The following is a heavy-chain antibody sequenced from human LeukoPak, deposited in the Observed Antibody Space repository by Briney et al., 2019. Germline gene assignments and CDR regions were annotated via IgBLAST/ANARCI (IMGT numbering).Heavy chain of an antibody. V-gene: IGHV3-23*01. Sequence: GGSLRLSCAASGFIFSSYAMSWVRQAPGKGLEWVSYGGSGGSTYYADSVKGRFTVSRDNSKSTLYLQMNSLTAEDTAVYYCAKMRGQYYHSYYMDAWDKGTTVTVSS. CDR2: GGSGGST. J-gene: IGHJ6*03. CDR1: GFIFSSYA. CDR3: AKMRGQYYHSYYMDA.